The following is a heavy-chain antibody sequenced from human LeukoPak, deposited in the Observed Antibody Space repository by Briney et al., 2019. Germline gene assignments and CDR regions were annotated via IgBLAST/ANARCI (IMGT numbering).Heavy chain of an antibody. Sequence: PSETLSLTCAVYGGSFSGYYCSWIRQPPGKGLEWSGEINHSGSTNYNPSLKSRVTISVDTSKNQFSLKLSSVTAADTAVYYCARSGTRRSYGSGSPPSYWGQGTLVTVSS. J-gene: IGHJ4*02. V-gene: IGHV4-34*01. CDR1: GGSFSGYY. CDR2: INHSGST. D-gene: IGHD3-10*01. CDR3: ARSGTRRSYGSGSPPSY.